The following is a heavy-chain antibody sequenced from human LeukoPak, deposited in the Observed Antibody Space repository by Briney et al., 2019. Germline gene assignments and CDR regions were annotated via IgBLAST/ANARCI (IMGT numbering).Heavy chain of an antibody. Sequence: PGGSLRLSCAASGFTFNNYGLIWVRQAPGKGLEWVSAISNDGGGRTYADFVKGRFTISRDNSKNTLYLQMDNLRADDTALYYCAKGSSGYFFDLWGQGTLVTVSS. CDR2: ISNDGGGR. CDR1: GFTFNNYG. V-gene: IGHV3-23*01. D-gene: IGHD3-22*01. CDR3: AKGSSGYFFDL. J-gene: IGHJ4*02.